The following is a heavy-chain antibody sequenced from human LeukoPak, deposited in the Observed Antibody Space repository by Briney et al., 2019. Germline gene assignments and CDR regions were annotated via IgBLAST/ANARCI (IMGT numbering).Heavy chain of an antibody. V-gene: IGHV1-18*01. Sequence: ASVKVSCKASGYTFSSYGISWVRQAPGQGLEWMGWLSPYSGNAKYAQKLQGRITTTRDTSTSTGYMELRSLTSDDTAVYYCARDEFGTSSSVHWGQGTLVSVSS. D-gene: IGHD6-6*01. J-gene: IGHJ4*02. CDR2: LSPYSGNA. CDR1: GYTFSSYG. CDR3: ARDEFGTSSSVH.